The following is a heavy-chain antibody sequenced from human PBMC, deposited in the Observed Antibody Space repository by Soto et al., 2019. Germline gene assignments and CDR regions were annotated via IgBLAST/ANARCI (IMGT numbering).Heavy chain of an antibody. CDR2: IYYSGST. D-gene: IGHD3-22*01. CDR1: GGSISSGDYY. CDR3: AGGEVGYDSSGYYSWDYFDY. V-gene: IGHV4-30-4*01. J-gene: IGHJ4*02. Sequence: PPETLSLTCTVSGGSISSGDYYWSWIRQPPGKGLEWIGYIYYSGSTYYNPSLKSRVTISVDTSKNQFSLKLSSVTAADTAVYYCAGGEVGYDSSGYYSWDYFDYWGQGTLVTVSS.